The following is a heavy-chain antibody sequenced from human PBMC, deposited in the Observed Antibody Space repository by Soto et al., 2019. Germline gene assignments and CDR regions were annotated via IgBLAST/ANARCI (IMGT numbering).Heavy chain of an antibody. CDR1: GFKFSSYA. J-gene: IGHJ4*02. D-gene: IGHD3-9*01. Sequence: GGSLRLSSAASGFKFSSYAMSWVRQAPGKGLEWVSAISGSGGSTYYADSVKGRFTISRDNSKNTLYLQMNSLRAEDTAVYYCATAGEYDILTGYSRKPYFDYWGQGTLVTVSS. CDR2: ISGSGGST. CDR3: ATAGEYDILTGYSRKPYFDY. V-gene: IGHV3-23*01.